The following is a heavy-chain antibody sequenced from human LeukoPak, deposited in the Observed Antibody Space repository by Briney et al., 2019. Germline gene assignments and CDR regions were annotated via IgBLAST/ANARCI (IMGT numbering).Heavy chain of an antibody. J-gene: IGHJ4*02. V-gene: IGHV4-30-2*03. Sequence: SETLSLTCTVSGDSISSGGYSWSWIRQPPGKGLEWIGYIYHIGYISQSGNIYQNPSLKSRVTISLDTSRNQFSLKLSSVTAADTAVYYCARQEAYYDFWSGRTPPYYFDYWGQGTLVTVSS. D-gene: IGHD3-3*01. CDR2: GYISQSGNI. CDR3: ARQEAYYDFWSGRTPPYYFDY. CDR1: GDSISSGGYS.